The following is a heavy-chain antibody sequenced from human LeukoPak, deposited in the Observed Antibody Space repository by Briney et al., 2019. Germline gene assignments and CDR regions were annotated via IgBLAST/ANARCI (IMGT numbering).Heavy chain of an antibody. CDR1: GGSISSYY. CDR3: ASQVSYPQLADYGMDV. Sequence: SETLSLTCTVSGGSISSYYWSWIRQPAGKGLEWIGRIYTSGSTNYNPSLKSRVTMSVDTSKNQFSLKLSSVTAADTAVYYCASQVSYPQLADYGMDVWGQGTTVTVSS. D-gene: IGHD6-13*01. V-gene: IGHV4-4*07. J-gene: IGHJ6*02. CDR2: IYTSGST.